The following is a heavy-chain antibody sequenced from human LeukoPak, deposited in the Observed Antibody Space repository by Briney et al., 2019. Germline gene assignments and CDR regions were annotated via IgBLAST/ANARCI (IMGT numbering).Heavy chain of an antibody. V-gene: IGHV1-18*01. Sequence: ASVKVSCKASGYTFTSYGISWVRQAPGQGLEWMGWISAYNGNTNYAQKLQGRVTMTTDTSTSTAYMELRSLRSDDTAVYYCAREGSGYSYGSMWDWFDPWGQGTLVTVSS. CDR3: AREGSGYSYGSMWDWFDP. J-gene: IGHJ5*02. CDR2: ISAYNGNT. D-gene: IGHD5-18*01. CDR1: GYTFTSYG.